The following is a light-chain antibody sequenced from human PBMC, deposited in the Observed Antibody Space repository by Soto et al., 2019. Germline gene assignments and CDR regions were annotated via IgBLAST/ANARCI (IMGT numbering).Light chain of an antibody. CDR1: QSISSSY. Sequence: EIVLTQSPGTLSLSPGERATLSCRASQSISSSYLAWYQQKPGQAPRLLIYAASSRATGIPDRFSGSGSGTEFTLTISRLEPEGFAVYYCQQYGSSSYTCGQGTQLEIK. CDR2: AAS. V-gene: IGKV3-20*01. CDR3: QQYGSSSYT. J-gene: IGKJ2*01.